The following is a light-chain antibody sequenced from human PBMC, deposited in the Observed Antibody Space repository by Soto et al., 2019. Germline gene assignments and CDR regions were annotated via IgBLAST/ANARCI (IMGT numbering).Light chain of an antibody. CDR1: SSDIVGCDH. CDR2: DGK. V-gene: IGLV2-8*01. CDR3: SSYAGIHTV. Sequence: QSVLTQTPAASGSPGQSVTISCAGTSSDIVGCDHVSWYQQHPGKSPKLMIDDGKKRPSGVPDRFSRSKSGNTASLTVSGREAAAEVGYYCSSYAGIHTVFGTETKV. J-gene: IGLJ1*01.